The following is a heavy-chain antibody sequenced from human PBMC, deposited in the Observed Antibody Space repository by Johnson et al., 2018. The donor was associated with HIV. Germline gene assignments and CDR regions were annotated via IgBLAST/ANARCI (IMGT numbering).Heavy chain of an antibody. Sequence: VQLVESGGCLVQPGGSLRLSCVVSGFTVSSSYLTWVRQAPGKGLEWVSLIYSSGTTDYADSVKGRFTISRDNSKNTLYLQMNSLRAEDTAVYYCALGGSWYAFDIWGQGTMVTVSS. CDR2: IYSSGTT. CDR1: GFTVSSSY. CDR3: ALGGSWYAFDI. J-gene: IGHJ3*02. V-gene: IGHV3-66*01. D-gene: IGHD2-15*01.